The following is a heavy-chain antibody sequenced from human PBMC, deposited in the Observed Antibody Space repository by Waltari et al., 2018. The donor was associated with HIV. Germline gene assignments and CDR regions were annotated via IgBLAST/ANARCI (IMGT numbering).Heavy chain of an antibody. Sequence: QLQLQESGPGLVKPSETLSLTCTVSGGSISSSGYYWGWIRQPPGKGLEWIGTIYYSGRTYYNPSLKRRVTISADTSKNQFSLKLSSVTAADTAVYYCARGASIGGWVRNDYWGQGTLVTVSS. CDR3: ARGASIGGWVRNDY. D-gene: IGHD6-6*01. V-gene: IGHV4-39*07. CDR1: GGSISSSGYY. CDR2: IYYSGRT. J-gene: IGHJ4*02.